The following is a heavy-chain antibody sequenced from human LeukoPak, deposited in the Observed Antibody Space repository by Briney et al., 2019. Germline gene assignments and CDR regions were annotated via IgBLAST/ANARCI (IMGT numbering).Heavy chain of an antibody. CDR2: ISSSSIYI. D-gene: IGHD3-10*01. CDR3: ARDPTTYGSGSYYYYFDY. Sequence: PGGSLRPSCAASGFTFSSYSMNWVRQAPGKGLEWVSSISSSSIYIYYADSVKGRFTISRDNAKNSLYLQMNSLRAEDTAVYYCARDPTTYGSGSYYYYFDYWGQGTLVTVSS. J-gene: IGHJ4*02. CDR1: GFTFSSYS. V-gene: IGHV3-21*01.